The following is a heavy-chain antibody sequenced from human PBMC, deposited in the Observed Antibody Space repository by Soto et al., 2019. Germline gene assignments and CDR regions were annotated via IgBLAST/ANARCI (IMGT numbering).Heavy chain of an antibody. Sequence: SGPTLVNPTQTLTLTCTFSGFSLSTSGMCVSWIRQPPGKALEWLALIDWDDDKYYSTSLKTRLTISKDTSKNQVVLTMTNMDPVDTATYYCARTSIVGATTGYFDYWGQGTLVTVSS. D-gene: IGHD1-26*01. CDR1: GFSLSTSGMC. CDR2: IDWDDDK. CDR3: ARTSIVGATTGYFDY. V-gene: IGHV2-70*01. J-gene: IGHJ4*02.